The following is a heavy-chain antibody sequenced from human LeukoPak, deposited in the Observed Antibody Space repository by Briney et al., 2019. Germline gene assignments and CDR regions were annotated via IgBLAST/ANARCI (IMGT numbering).Heavy chain of an antibody. D-gene: IGHD2-15*01. CDR2: ISWNSGSI. CDR3: AKDMCSGGSCYIDY. CDR1: GFTFDDYA. Sequence: GGSLRLSCAASGFTFDDYAMPWVRQAPGKGLEWVSGISWNSGSIGYADSVKGRFTISRDNAKNSLYLQMNSLRAEDTALYYCAKDMCSGGSCYIDYWGQGTLVTVSS. J-gene: IGHJ4*02. V-gene: IGHV3-9*01.